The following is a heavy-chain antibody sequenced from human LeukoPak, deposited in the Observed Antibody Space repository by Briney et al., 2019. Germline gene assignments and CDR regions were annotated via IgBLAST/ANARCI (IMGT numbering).Heavy chain of an antibody. CDR3: ARDLGIGSDFDY. D-gene: IGHD7-27*01. V-gene: IGHV1-69*13. J-gene: IGHJ4*02. CDR2: IIPIFGTA. Sequence: SVKVSCKASGGTFSSYAISWVRQAPGQGLEWMGGIIPIFGTANYAQKFQGRVTITADESTSTAYMELSSLRSDDTAVYYCARDLGIGSDFDYWGQGTLVTVSS. CDR1: GGTFSSYA.